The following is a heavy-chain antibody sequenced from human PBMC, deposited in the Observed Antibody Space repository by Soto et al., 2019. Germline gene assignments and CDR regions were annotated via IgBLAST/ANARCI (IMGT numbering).Heavy chain of an antibody. CDR3: ARGDSTDCSNGVCSFFYNHDMDV. Sequence: ASVKVSCKASGYSFTDYHIHWVRQAPGQGLEWLGRINPKSGGTSTAQRFQGWVTMTTDTSISTASMELTRLTSDDTAIYYCARGDSTDCSNGVCSFFYNHDMDVWGQGTTVTV. D-gene: IGHD2-8*01. J-gene: IGHJ6*02. CDR1: GYSFTDYH. V-gene: IGHV1-2*04. CDR2: INPKSGGT.